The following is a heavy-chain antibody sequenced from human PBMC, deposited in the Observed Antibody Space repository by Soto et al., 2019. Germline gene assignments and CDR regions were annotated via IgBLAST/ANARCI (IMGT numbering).Heavy chain of an antibody. J-gene: IGHJ3*02. D-gene: IGHD1-1*01. Sequence: QVQLQQWGAGLLKPSETLSLTCAVYGGFVSSGSYYWSWIRQPPGKGLGWIGEMSHSGGTHFNPSLKSRVTISVDTSKNQFSLKMRSVTAADTALYYCARVERGTATTVVDAFDIWGPGTMVTVSS. V-gene: IGHV4-34*01. CDR2: MSHSGGT. CDR1: GGFVSSGSYY. CDR3: ARVERGTATTVVDAFDI.